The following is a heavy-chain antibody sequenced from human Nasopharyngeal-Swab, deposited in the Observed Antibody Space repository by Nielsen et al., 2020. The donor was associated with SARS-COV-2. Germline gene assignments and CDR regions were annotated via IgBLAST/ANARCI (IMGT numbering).Heavy chain of an antibody. D-gene: IGHD2-15*01. J-gene: IGHJ4*02. CDR1: GYTFTSNG. V-gene: IGHV7-4-1*02. Sequence: ASVKVSCKASGYTFTSNGMSWLRQAPGQGLAWMGCISTNTGNPEYAQGFTGRFVFSLDTSVSTAYLQINNLKADDTAVYYCARPYCSGRTCYGSFDSWGQGTLVTVSS. CDR2: ISTNTGNP. CDR3: ARPYCSGRTCYGSFDS.